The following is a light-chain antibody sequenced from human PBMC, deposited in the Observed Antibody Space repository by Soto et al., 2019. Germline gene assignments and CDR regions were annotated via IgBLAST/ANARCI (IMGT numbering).Light chain of an antibody. Sequence: IQMTQSPSGLASSVGDRVTITCRASQSVSRFLNWYQQKPGKAPKLLIYKASTLKSGVTSRFSGSGSGTEFTLTISSLQSEDFATYYCLQYNTDFRTFGQGTQVDIK. CDR2: KAS. V-gene: IGKV1-5*03. CDR3: LQYNTDFRT. CDR1: QSVSRF. J-gene: IGKJ1*01.